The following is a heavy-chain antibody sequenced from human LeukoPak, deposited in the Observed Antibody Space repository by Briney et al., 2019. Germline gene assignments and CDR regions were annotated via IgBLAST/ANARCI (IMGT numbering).Heavy chain of an antibody. CDR3: AKSGRPNNSGWYRWFDP. Sequence: SETLSLTCTVSGDSISTYYWSWFRQPPGKGLEWIGCICNSGGTNYNPSLKSRVTISVDTSKNQFFLNLSSVTAADTAVYYCAKSGRPNNSGWYRWFDPWGQGTLVTVSS. D-gene: IGHD6-19*01. CDR2: ICNSGGT. CDR1: GDSISTYY. V-gene: IGHV4-4*09. J-gene: IGHJ5*02.